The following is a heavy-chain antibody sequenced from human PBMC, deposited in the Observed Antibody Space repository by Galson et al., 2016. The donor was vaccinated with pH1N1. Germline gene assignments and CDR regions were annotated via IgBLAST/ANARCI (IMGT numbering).Heavy chain of an antibody. CDR1: GFTFSSYG. D-gene: IGHD3-9*01. J-gene: IGHJ6*02. V-gene: IGHV3-33*01. CDR2: IWYDGSNK. CDR3: ARDRPQMLLRYFEWLLGDAMDV. Sequence: SLRLSCAASGFTFSSYGMHWVRQAPGKGLEWVAVIWYDGSNKYYADSVKGRFTISRDNSRNTLYLQMTSLRAEDTAVYYCARDRPQMLLRYFEWLLGDAMDVWGQGTTVTVSS.